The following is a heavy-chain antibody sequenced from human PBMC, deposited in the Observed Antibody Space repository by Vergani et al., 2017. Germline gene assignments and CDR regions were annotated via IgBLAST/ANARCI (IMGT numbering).Heavy chain of an antibody. CDR1: GGSFNDYW. Sequence: QAQLQQWGAGLLKPSETLSLTCAIYGGSFNDYWWTWIRQPPGKGLGWIGEIRHDGITHYSTSLKSRVTISIDTSTHQFSLNLRSVTAADTAVYYCAREGYCTNVVCFTLFDVWGQGALVTVSS. D-gene: IGHD2-8*01. V-gene: IGHV4-34*01. CDR3: AREGYCTNVVCFTLFDV. CDR2: IRHDGIT. J-gene: IGHJ4*02.